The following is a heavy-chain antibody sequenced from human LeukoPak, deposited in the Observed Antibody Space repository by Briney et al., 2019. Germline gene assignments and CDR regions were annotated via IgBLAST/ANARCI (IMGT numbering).Heavy chain of an antibody. J-gene: IGHJ4*02. CDR1: EFTFSSYN. D-gene: IGHD3-3*01. CDR2: ISSSGTYI. V-gene: IGHV3-21*01. CDR3: AREPFWSGYFANLHFDY. Sequence: PGGPLRLSCAASEFTFSSYNMNWVRQAPGKGLEWVSSISSSGTYIYYADSVKGRFTISRDNAKNSLYLQMNSLRAEDTAVYYCAREPFWSGYFANLHFDYWGQGTLVTVSS.